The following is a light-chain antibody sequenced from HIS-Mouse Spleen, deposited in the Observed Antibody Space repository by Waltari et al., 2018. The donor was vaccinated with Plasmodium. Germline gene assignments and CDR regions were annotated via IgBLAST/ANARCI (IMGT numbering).Light chain of an antibody. J-gene: IGLJ2*01. CDR2: EGS. CDR1: SSDVGSYNL. V-gene: IGLV2-23*01. Sequence: QSALTQPASVSGSPGQSITISCTGTSSDVGSYNLVSWYQQHPGKAPKLMIYEGSKRPSGVSNCFSGSKSGKTASLTISGLQAEDEADYYCCSYAGSRVFGGGTKLTVL. CDR3: CSYAGSRV.